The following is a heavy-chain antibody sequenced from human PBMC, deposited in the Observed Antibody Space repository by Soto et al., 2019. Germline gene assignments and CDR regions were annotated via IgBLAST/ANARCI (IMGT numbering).Heavy chain of an antibody. Sequence: PAGSLRLSCAASGFTFSSYSMNWVRQAPGKGLEWVSYISSSSSTIYYADSVKGRFTISRDNAKNSLYLQMNSLRDEDTAVYYCARSPRNMVRGVIFPDYWGQGTLVTVSS. J-gene: IGHJ4*02. CDR2: ISSSSSTI. CDR1: GFTFSSYS. CDR3: ARSPRNMVRGVIFPDY. V-gene: IGHV3-48*02. D-gene: IGHD3-10*01.